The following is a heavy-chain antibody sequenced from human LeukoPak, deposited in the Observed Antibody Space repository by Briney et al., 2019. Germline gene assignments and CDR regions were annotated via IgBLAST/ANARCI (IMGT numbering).Heavy chain of an antibody. CDR3: VKGLGFILDY. D-gene: IGHD7-27*01. CDR2: SNPGGPT. Sequence: PGGSLRLSCAVSGFTFSSYYMSWVHQAPGKGLDWVSISNPGGPTHYAESVRGRFTISRDNSKNTVYLQMNSLRAEDTAVYYCVKGLGFILDYWGQGILVTVSS. J-gene: IGHJ4*02. V-gene: IGHV3-53*01. CDR1: GFTFSSYY.